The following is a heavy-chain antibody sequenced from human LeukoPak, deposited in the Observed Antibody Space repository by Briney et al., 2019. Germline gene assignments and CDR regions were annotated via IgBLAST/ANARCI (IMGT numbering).Heavy chain of an antibody. Sequence: SETLSLTCTVSGGSFSSYYWSWIRQPPGKGLEWIGNIFYSGSTNYTPSLKSRVTISVDTSKNQFSLKLSSVTAADTAVYYCARAPIQLWLVAGNWFDPWGQGTLVTVSS. V-gene: IGHV4-59*12. CDR3: ARAPIQLWLVAGNWFDP. CDR1: GGSFSSYY. D-gene: IGHD5-18*01. J-gene: IGHJ5*02. CDR2: IFYSGST.